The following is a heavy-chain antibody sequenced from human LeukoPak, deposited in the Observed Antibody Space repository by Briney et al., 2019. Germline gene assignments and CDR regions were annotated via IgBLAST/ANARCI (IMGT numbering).Heavy chain of an antibody. CDR1: GGSVSGRY. Sequence: SETLSLTCTVSGGSVSGRYWNWTRQAPGKGLEWIGYIHSSGSTSYNPSLKSRVTISVDTSNNQFSLTLSSVTAADTAVYYCASFISTTGTYYYYYGMDVWGQGTTVTVSS. V-gene: IGHV4-59*02. CDR3: ASFISTTGTYYYYYGMDV. CDR2: IHSSGST. D-gene: IGHD1-1*01. J-gene: IGHJ6*02.